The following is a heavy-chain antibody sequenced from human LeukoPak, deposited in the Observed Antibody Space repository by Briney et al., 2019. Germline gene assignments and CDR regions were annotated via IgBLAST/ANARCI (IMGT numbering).Heavy chain of an antibody. Sequence: PGGSLRLSCAASGFTVSSSYMSWVRQAPGKGLEWVSVIYSGGSTYYADSVKGRFTISRDNSKSTLYLQMNSLRAEDTAMYYCARDFPYYDFWSGYYGNYYYGMDVWGQGTTVTVSS. D-gene: IGHD3-3*01. CDR3: ARDFPYYDFWSGYYGNYYYGMDV. J-gene: IGHJ6*02. CDR2: IYSGGST. V-gene: IGHV3-53*01. CDR1: GFTVSSSY.